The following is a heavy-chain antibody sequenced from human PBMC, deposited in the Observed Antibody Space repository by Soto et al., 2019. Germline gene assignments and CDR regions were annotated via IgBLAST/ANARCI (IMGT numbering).Heavy chain of an antibody. D-gene: IGHD4-4*01. Sequence: ASVKVSCKASGYTFTSYAMHWVRQAPGQRLEWMGWINAGNGNTKYSQKFQSRVTITRDTSASTAYMELSSLRSEDTAVYYCARAVTDYYYYYYMDVWGKGTTVTVSS. J-gene: IGHJ6*03. CDR2: INAGNGNT. V-gene: IGHV1-3*01. CDR1: GYTFTSYA. CDR3: ARAVTDYYYYYYMDV.